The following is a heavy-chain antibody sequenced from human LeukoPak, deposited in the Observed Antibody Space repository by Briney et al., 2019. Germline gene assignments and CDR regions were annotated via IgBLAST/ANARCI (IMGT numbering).Heavy chain of an antibody. CDR2: IYYSGST. CDR1: GGSINSYY. V-gene: IGHV4-59*01. J-gene: IGHJ4*02. D-gene: IGHD4-17*01. Sequence: SETLSLTCTVSGGSINSYYWSWIRQPPGKGLEWIGYIYYSGSTNYNPSLKSRVTISVDTSKNQFSLKLSSVTAADTAVYYCASYGDYELAFDYWGQGTLVTVSS. CDR3: ASYGDYELAFDY.